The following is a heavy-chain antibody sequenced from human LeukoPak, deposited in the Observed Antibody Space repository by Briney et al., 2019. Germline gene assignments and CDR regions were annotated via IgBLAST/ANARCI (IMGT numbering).Heavy chain of an antibody. D-gene: IGHD1-26*01. Sequence: ASVKVSCKATGYTFSSYVISWVRQAPGQGLEWMGWISAYNGNTNYAQNLQGRVTMTTDTSTSTAYMELRSLRSDDTAVYYCARGLGGSGSYFLTFDYWGQGTLVTVSS. CDR3: ARGLGGSGSYFLTFDY. CDR2: ISAYNGNT. V-gene: IGHV1-18*01. J-gene: IGHJ4*02. CDR1: GYTFSSYV.